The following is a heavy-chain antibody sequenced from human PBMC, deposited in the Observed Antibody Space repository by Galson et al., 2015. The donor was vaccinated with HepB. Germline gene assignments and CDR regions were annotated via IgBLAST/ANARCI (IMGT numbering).Heavy chain of an antibody. J-gene: IGHJ4*02. CDR3: ARQYGSGFDS. D-gene: IGHD6-19*01. CDR2: TYYRSTWKN. V-gene: IGHV6-1*01. Sequence: AISGDSVSSNGATWNWIRQSPSRGLEWLGRTYYRSTWKNDYAVSMKSRLTINSDTSRNQFSLQLNSVTPEDTAVYYCARQYGSGFDSWGQGTLVTVSS. CDR1: GDSVSSNGAT.